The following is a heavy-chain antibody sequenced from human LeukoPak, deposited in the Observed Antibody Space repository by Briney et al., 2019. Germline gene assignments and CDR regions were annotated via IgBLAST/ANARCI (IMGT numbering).Heavy chain of an antibody. D-gene: IGHD2-2*01. CDR1: GFTFRNYG. CDR3: AKDAVGTADIVVVPAAIGAFDP. J-gene: IGHJ5*02. Sequence: GGSLRLSCVASGFTFRNYGMHWVRQAPGKGLEWVAAILYDGSNTHYADSVKGRFTISRDNSKNTLYLQMNSLRAEDTAVYYCAKDAVGTADIVVVPAAIGAFDPWGQGTLVTVSS. CDR2: ILYDGSNT. V-gene: IGHV3-30*18.